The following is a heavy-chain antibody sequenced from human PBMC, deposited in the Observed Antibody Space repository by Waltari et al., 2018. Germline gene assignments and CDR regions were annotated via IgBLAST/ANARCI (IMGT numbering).Heavy chain of an antibody. CDR2: IIPIFGTA. Sequence: QVQLVQSGAEVKKPGSSVTVSCKASGGTFSSYAISWVRQAPGQGLEWMGGIIPIFGTANYAQKFQGRVTITADESTSTAYMELSSLRSEDTAVYYCARGERGERWLQFPFDYWGQGTLVTVSS. CDR1: GGTFSSYA. D-gene: IGHD5-12*01. CDR3: ARGERGERWLQFPFDY. J-gene: IGHJ4*02. V-gene: IGHV1-69*01.